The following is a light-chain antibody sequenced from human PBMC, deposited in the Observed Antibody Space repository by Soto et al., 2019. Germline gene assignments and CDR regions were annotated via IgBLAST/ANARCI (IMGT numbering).Light chain of an antibody. CDR2: DAS. Sequence: EIVLTQSPATLSLSPGERAALSCRASQGVSRFLAWYQQIPGQAPRLIIYDASIWSAGIPARISGSGSGTDFTLAISSLETQDLAVYYCQQRSSWSLTFGGGTNVEVK. J-gene: IGKJ4*01. CDR1: QGVSRF. V-gene: IGKV3-11*01. CDR3: QQRSSWSLT.